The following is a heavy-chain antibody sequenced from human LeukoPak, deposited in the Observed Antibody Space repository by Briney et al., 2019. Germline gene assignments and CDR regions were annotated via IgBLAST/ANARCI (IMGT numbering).Heavy chain of an antibody. D-gene: IGHD3-22*01. CDR1: GFTFSSYA. V-gene: IGHV3-30-3*01. CDR3: ARESTGLAYYDSSGLDY. J-gene: IGHJ4*02. Sequence: HPGGSLRLSCAASGFTFSSYAMPWVRQAPGKGLEWVAVISYDGSNKYYADSVKGRFTISRDNSKNTLYLQMNSLRAEDTAVYYCARESTGLAYYDSSGLDYWGQGTLVTVSS. CDR2: ISYDGSNK.